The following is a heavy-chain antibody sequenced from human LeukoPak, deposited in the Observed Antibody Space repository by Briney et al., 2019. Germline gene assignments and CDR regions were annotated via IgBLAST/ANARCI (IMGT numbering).Heavy chain of an antibody. J-gene: IGHJ4*02. CDR1: GFIFSRYW. CDR3: ARGPSVLGAIDN. V-gene: IGHV3-74*01. D-gene: IGHD3-10*01. Sequence: GGSLRLSCAVSGFIFSRYWMHWVRQAPGNELVWVSRINNDGSITNSADSVKGRFTISRDNAKDMLYLQMDSLRVEDTAIYYCARGPSVLGAIDNWGQGTLVAVSS. CDR2: INNDGSIT.